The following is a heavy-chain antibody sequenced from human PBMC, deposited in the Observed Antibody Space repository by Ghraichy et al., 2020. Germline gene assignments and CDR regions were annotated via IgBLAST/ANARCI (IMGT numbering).Heavy chain of an antibody. D-gene: IGHD2-15*01. Sequence: SVKVSCKASGGTFSSYAISWVRQAPGQGLEWMGGIIPIFGTANYAQKFQGRVTITADKSTSTAYMELSSLRSEDTAVYYCASEPKYCSGGSCYPDAFDIWGQGTMVTVSS. CDR2: IIPIFGTA. CDR3: ASEPKYCSGGSCYPDAFDI. J-gene: IGHJ3*02. V-gene: IGHV1-69*06. CDR1: GGTFSSYA.